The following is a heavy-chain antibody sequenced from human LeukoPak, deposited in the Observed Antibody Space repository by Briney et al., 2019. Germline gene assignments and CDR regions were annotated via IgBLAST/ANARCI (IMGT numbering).Heavy chain of an antibody. CDR2: INWNGGST. V-gene: IGHV3-20*04. Sequence: GGSLRLSCAASGFTFDDYGMSWVRQAPGKGLEWVSGINWNGGSTGYADSVKGRFTISRDNAKNSLYLQMNSLRAEDTALYYCARALQDYYGSLYYYYYMDVWGKGTTVTVSS. CDR3: ARALQDYYGSLYYYYYMDV. D-gene: IGHD3-10*01. CDR1: GFTFDDYG. J-gene: IGHJ6*03.